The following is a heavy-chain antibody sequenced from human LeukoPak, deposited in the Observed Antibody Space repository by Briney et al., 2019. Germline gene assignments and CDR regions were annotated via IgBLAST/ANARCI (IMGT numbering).Heavy chain of an antibody. CDR1: GGTFSSYT. CDR2: IIPILGIA. D-gene: IGHD6-19*01. V-gene: IGHV1-69*02. J-gene: IGHJ4*02. CDR3: ARAPPYSSGWHGDFDY. Sequence: SVKVSCKASGGTFSSYTISWVRQAPGQGLEWMGRIIPILGIANYAQKFQGRVTITADKSTSTAYMELSSLRSEDTAVYYCARAPPYSSGWHGDFDYWGQGTLVTVSS.